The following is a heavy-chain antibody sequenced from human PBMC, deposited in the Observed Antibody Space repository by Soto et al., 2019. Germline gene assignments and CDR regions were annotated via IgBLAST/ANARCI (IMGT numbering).Heavy chain of an antibody. CDR3: ARSAYGSGIFFDY. D-gene: IGHD3-10*01. CDR1: GYSFTTYV. CDR2: INPGNGDT. J-gene: IGHJ4*02. Sequence: QVQLVHSGPEQKKPGASVKVSCKASGYSFTTYVIHWVRQAPGQRLEWMGWINPGNGDTEYSQMFQGRVSITRDTSASTAYMELNSLTSEDTAVYYCARSAYGSGIFFDYWGQGTLVTVSS. V-gene: IGHV1-3*05.